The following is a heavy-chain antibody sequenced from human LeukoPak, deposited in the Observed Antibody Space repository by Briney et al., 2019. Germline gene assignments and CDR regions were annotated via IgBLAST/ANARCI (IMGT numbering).Heavy chain of an antibody. CDR2: IYYSGST. J-gene: IGHJ1*01. CDR3: ARPSTKYSSSSGYFQH. Sequence: PSQTLSLTCTVSGGSISSSGYYWGWIRQSPGKGLDWIGSIYYSGSTYYNPSLKSRVTISVDTSKNQFSLKLSSVTAADTAVYYCARPSTKYSSSSGYFQHWGQGTLVTVSS. CDR1: GGSISSSGYY. V-gene: IGHV4-39*01. D-gene: IGHD6-6*01.